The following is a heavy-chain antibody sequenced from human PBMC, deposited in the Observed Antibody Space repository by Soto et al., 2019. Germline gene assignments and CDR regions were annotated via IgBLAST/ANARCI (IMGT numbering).Heavy chain of an antibody. CDR1: GGSISSGGYY. J-gene: IGHJ5*01. Sequence: QEQLQESGPGLVKPSQTLSLTCTVSGGSISSGGYYWSWIRQHPGKGLEWIGYIYYSGSTYYNPSLNSRVTISADPSKNHFSLKLSSVTAADTAVYYCARGDDHWNFLIDSWGQGTLVTVSS. V-gene: IGHV4-31*03. CDR2: IYYSGST. CDR3: ARGDDHWNFLIDS. D-gene: IGHD1-7*01.